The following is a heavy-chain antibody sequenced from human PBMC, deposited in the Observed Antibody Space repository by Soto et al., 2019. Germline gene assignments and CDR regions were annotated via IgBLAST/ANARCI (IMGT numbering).Heavy chain of an antibody. CDR1: GFTFSSYG. D-gene: IGHD3-3*02. CDR3: ASDHLGYYYYGMDV. CDR2: IWYDGSKK. Sequence: QVQLVESGGGVVQPGRSLRLSCAASGFTFSSYGMHWVRQAPGKGLEWVGVIWYDGSKKYYGDSVKGRFNISRDNSKNTLYLEMNSLRAEDTAVYYCASDHLGYYYYGMDVWGQGTTVTVSS. J-gene: IGHJ6*02. V-gene: IGHV3-33*01.